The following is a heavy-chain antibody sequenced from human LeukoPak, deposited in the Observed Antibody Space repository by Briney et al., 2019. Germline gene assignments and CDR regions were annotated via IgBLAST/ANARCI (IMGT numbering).Heavy chain of an antibody. V-gene: IGHV1-69*06. J-gene: IGHJ4*02. D-gene: IGHD2-15*01. CDR1: GGTFSSYA. Sequence: GASVKVSCKASGGTFSSYAISWVRQAPGQGLEWMGGIIPIFGTANYAQKFQGRVTITADKSTSTAYMELSSLRSEDTAVYYCARGLPSGYCSGGSCSEPAGYFDYWDQGTLVTVSS. CDR2: IIPIFGTA. CDR3: ARGLPSGYCSGGSCSEPAGYFDY.